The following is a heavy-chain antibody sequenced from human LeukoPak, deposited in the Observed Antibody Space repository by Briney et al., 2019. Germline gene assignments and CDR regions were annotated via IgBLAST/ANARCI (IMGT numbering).Heavy chain of an antibody. J-gene: IGHJ4*02. Sequence: GGSLRLSCAASGFTFSSYSMNWVRQAPGKGLEWVSSISSSSSYIYYADSVKGRFTISRDNAKNSLYLQMNSLRAEDTAVYYCASPNPPVRRTPFGYGAQGTLVPVS. CDR3: ASPNPPVRRTPFGY. V-gene: IGHV3-21*01. CDR2: ISSSSSYI. D-gene: IGHD3-16*01. CDR1: GFTFSSYS.